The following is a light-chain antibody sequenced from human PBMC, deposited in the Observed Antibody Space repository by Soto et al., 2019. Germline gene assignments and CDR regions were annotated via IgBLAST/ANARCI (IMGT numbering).Light chain of an antibody. V-gene: IGKV1-9*01. CDR1: QGISSY. CDR2: AAS. J-gene: IGKJ3*01. CDR3: QQLNSCPLT. Sequence: DIQLTQSPSFLSASVGDRVTITCRASQGISSYLAWYQQKPGKAPKLLIYAASTLQSGVPSRFSGSGAGTEFPLTISSLQPEDFATYYCQQLNSCPLTFGPGTKVDIK.